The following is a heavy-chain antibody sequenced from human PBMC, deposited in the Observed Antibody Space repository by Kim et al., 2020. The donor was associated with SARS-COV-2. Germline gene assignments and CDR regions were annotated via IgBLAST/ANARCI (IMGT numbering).Heavy chain of an antibody. CDR3: ARDGQPAAGPDLFDY. CDR2: ISSSSSAI. V-gene: IGHV3-48*02. J-gene: IGHJ4*02. D-gene: IGHD6-13*01. Sequence: GGSLRLSCAASGFTFSSYSMNWVRQAPGKGLEWVSYISSSSSAIYYADSVKGRFTISRDNAKNSLYLQMNSLRDEDTAVYYCARDGQPAAGPDLFDYWGQGTLVTVSS. CDR1: GFTFSSYS.